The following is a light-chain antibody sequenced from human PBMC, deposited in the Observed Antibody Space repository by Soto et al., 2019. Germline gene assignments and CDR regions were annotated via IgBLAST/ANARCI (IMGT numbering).Light chain of an antibody. V-gene: IGLV1-40*01. CDR3: QSYDSSLSGYV. J-gene: IGLJ1*01. CDR2: VNT. CDR1: SSNVGAGYD. Sequence: QSVLTQPPSVSGAPGQRVTISCTGSSSNVGAGYDLHWYQQVPGAAPKLLIYVNTNRPSGVPDRFSGSRSGTSASLAITGLQAEDEDDYFCQSYDSSLSGYVFGTGTKLTVL.